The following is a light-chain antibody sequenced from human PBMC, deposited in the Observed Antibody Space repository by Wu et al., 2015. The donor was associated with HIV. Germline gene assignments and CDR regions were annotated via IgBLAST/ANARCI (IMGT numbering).Light chain of an antibody. CDR3: QQYQNWPRT. V-gene: IGKV3-15*01. Sequence: EIVMTQSPDTLSVSPGGRATLSCRASQNVGTNVAWYQYKTDQPPKLLIHTASTRAPKIPGKFSGSGTGIDFTLTISDLQTTDFAIYICQQYQNWPRTSGQGTKV. CDR1: QNVGTN. CDR2: TAS. J-gene: IGKJ1*01.